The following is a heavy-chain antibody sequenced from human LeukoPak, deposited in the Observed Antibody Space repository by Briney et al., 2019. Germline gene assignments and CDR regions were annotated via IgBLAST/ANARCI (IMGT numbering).Heavy chain of an antibody. J-gene: IGHJ4*02. V-gene: IGHV4-61*02. Sequence: SETLSLTCTVSGGSISSSSYYWSWIRQPAGKGLEWIGRIYTSGSTNYNPSLKGRVTISVDTSKNQFSLKLSSVTAADTAVYYCARAGVGWLQSTGPFDYWGQGTLVTVSS. CDR2: IYTSGST. CDR1: GGSISSSSYY. CDR3: ARAGVGWLQSTGPFDY. D-gene: IGHD5-24*01.